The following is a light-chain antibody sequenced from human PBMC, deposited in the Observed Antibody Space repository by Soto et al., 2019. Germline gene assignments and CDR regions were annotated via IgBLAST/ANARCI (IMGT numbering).Light chain of an antibody. CDR2: DAS. CDR3: HQYVTSTPPYT. V-gene: IGKV3-20*01. J-gene: IGKJ2*01. CDR1: QSVSSRY. Sequence: EIVLTQSPGTLSLSPGERATLSCRARQSVSSRYLAWYQQKPGQAPRLLIYDASNRATDIPDRFSGSVSGTDTTLTITRLEPEDYAVDYCHQYVTSTPPYTFGQGTKLESK.